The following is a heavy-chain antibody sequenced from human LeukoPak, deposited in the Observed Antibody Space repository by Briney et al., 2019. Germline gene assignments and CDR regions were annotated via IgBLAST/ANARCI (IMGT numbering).Heavy chain of an antibody. D-gene: IGHD6-19*01. Sequence: SETLSPTCAVYGGSFSGYYWSWIRQPPGKGLEWIGEINHSGSTNYNPSLKSRVTISVDTSKNQFSLKLSSVTAADTAVYYCASVGQWRSFDYWGQGTLVTVSS. CDR1: GGSFSGYY. J-gene: IGHJ4*02. CDR2: INHSGST. CDR3: ASVGQWRSFDY. V-gene: IGHV4-34*01.